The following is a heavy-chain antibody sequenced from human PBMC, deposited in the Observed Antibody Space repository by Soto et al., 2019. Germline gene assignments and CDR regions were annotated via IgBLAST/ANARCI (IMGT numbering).Heavy chain of an antibody. D-gene: IGHD6-13*01. V-gene: IGHV3-33*01. CDR3: ARIGSWALNFDY. CDR2: MWNDGSNK. CDR1: GFTFSSYH. Sequence: QVQLVESGGGVVQPGRSLRLSCAASGFTFSSYHMHWVRQAPGRGLEWLAVMWNDGSNKYYADFVKGRFTISRDNSKNTLWLQMNSLRVEDTAVYYCARIGSWALNFDYWGQGTLLTVSS. J-gene: IGHJ4*02.